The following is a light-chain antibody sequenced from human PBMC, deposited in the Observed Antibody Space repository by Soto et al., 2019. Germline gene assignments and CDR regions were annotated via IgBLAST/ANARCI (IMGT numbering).Light chain of an antibody. Sequence: PDLKRPASVTXVALQALTISYTGTSSDVGGYNYVSRYQQHPGKAPKLMIYDVSNRPSGVSNRFSGSKSGNTASLTISGLQAEDEADYYCSSYTSSSTYVFGTGTKVTVL. V-gene: IGLV2-14*01. CDR2: DVS. CDR3: SSYTSSSTYV. J-gene: IGLJ1*01. CDR1: SSDVGGYNY.